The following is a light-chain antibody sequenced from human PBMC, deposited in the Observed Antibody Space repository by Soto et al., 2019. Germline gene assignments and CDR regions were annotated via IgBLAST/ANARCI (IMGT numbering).Light chain of an antibody. J-gene: IGKJ5*01. CDR1: QTVLYSSNNKDY. Sequence: DIVMTQSPDSLSVSLGERATINCKSSQTVLYSSNNKDYLAWYQQKPGQPPKLLIYWASTRESGVPDRFTGSGSGRDFPLTISTLQAADAEVYFCQQYVATPITFGQGTRLEI. V-gene: IGKV4-1*01. CDR3: QQYVATPIT. CDR2: WAS.